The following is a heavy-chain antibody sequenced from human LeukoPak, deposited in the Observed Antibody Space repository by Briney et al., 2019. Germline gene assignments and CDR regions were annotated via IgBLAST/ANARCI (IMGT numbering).Heavy chain of an antibody. CDR2: ISWNSGSI. D-gene: IGHD5-12*01. CDR3: AKDFGRSAYDRPFDY. J-gene: IGHJ4*02. V-gene: IGHV3-9*01. CDR1: GFTFDDYA. Sequence: PGRSLRLSCAASGFTFDDYAMHWVRQAPGKGLKWVSGISWNSGSIAYADSVKGRFTISRDNAKNSLYLQMNSLRAEDTALYYCAKDFGRSAYDRPFDYWGQGTLVTVSS.